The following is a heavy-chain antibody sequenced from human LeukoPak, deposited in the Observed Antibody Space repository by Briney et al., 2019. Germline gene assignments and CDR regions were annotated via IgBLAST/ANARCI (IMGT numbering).Heavy chain of an antibody. CDR3: AKDGVRITMIVVVIGWFDP. V-gene: IGHV3-30*02. J-gene: IGHJ5*02. Sequence: GGSLRLSCAASGFTFSSYGMHWVCQAPGKGLEWVAFIRYDGSNKYYADSVKGRFTISRDNSKSTLYLQMNSLGAEETAVYYWAKDGVRITMIVVVIGWFDPWGQGTLVTVSS. CDR2: IRYDGSNK. D-gene: IGHD3-22*01. CDR1: GFTFSSYG.